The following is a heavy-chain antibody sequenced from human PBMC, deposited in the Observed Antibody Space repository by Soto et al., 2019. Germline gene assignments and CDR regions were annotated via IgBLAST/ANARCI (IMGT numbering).Heavy chain of an antibody. J-gene: IGHJ6*03. CDR1: GFTFSNYW. V-gene: IGHV3-74*03. CDR2: INSDGSVS. D-gene: IGHD2-15*01. CDR3: ARGECVGGICNSVPGSSYYCIDA. Sequence: EVQLVESGGGLVQPGGSLRLSCAASGFTFSNYWMYWVRQAPGKGLEWVSRINSDGSVSTYADTVKGRLTISRYKVKKTLYLQMDSLTAEDTAVYYCARGECVGGICNSVPGSSYYCIDAWGKGPTVTV.